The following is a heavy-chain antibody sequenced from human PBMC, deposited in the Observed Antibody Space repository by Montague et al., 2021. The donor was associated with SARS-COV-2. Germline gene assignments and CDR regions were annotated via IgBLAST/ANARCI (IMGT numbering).Heavy chain of an antibody. CDR2: IYYSGST. CDR3: ARLQTRYNSGWYEAY. V-gene: IGHV4-39*01. CDR1: GGSISSSSYY. D-gene: IGHD6-19*01. Sequence: SETLSLTCTVSGGSISSSSYYWGWIRQPPGKGLKWIGSIYYSGSTYYNPSLKSRVTISVDTSKKQISLKLSSVTAADTAVYYCARLQTRYNSGWYEAYWGQGTLVTVSS. J-gene: IGHJ4*02.